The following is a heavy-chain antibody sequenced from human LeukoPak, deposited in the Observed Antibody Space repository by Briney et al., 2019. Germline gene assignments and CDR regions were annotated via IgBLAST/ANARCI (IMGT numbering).Heavy chain of an antibody. CDR2: ISYSGST. J-gene: IGHJ4*02. Sequence: SETLSLTCTVSGDSISTYYWSWIRQSPGKALEWIGYISYSGSTNYNPSLKSRVTISVDTSKKQFSLKLSSVPAADTAVYYCARRNYGGHFDYWGQGTLVTVSS. V-gene: IGHV4-59*12. CDR1: GDSISTYY. D-gene: IGHD4/OR15-4a*01. CDR3: ARRNYGGHFDY.